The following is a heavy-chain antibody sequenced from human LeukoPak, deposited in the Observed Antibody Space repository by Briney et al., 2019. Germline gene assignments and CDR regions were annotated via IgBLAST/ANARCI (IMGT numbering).Heavy chain of an antibody. CDR3: ARVRDPVVVIALSDY. CDR2: ISSSSSYL. CDR1: GFTFSSYS. D-gene: IGHD2-21*01. J-gene: IGHJ4*02. Sequence: GGSLRLSCAASGFTFSSYSMNWVRQAPGKGLEWVSSISSSSSYLYYADSVKGRFTISRDNAKNSLYLQMNSLRAEDTAVYYCARVRDPVVVIALSDYWGQGTLVTVSS. V-gene: IGHV3-21*01.